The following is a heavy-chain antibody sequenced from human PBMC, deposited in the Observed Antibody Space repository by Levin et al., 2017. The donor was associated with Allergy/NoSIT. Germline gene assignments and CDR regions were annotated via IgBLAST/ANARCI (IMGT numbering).Heavy chain of an antibody. J-gene: IGHJ4*02. CDR3: ARGLGMYYFDY. V-gene: IGHV3-33*01. Sequence: GGSLRLSCAASGFTFSSYCMHWVRQAPGKGLEWVAVIWYDGSNKYYADSVKGRFTISRDNSKNTLYLQMNSLRAEDTAVYYCARGLGMYYFDYWGQGTLVTVSS. CDR1: GFTFSSYC. D-gene: IGHD3-16*01. CDR2: IWYDGSNK.